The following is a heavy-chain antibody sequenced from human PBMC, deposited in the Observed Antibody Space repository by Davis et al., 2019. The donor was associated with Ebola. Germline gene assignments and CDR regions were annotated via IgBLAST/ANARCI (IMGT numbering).Heavy chain of an antibody. CDR2: INSDGSST. Sequence: GESLKISCAASGFTFSSYWMHWVRQAPGKGLVWVSRINSDGSSTSYADSVKGRFTISRDNAKNTLYLQMNSLRAEDTAVYYCARLLLRGGPFDYWGQGTLVTVSS. CDR1: GFTFSSYW. V-gene: IGHV3-74*01. J-gene: IGHJ4*02. CDR3: ARLLLRGGPFDY. D-gene: IGHD1-26*01.